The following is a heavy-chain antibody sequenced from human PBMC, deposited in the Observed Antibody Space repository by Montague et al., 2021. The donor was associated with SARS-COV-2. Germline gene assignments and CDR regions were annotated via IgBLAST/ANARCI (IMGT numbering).Heavy chain of an antibody. CDR1: GGSFSGYY. CDR2: MNPGGST. J-gene: IGHJ2*01. V-gene: IGHV4-34*01. D-gene: IGHD6-19*01. Sequence: SETLSLTCAVHGGSFSGYYWSWIRQPPGKGLEWIGEMNPGGSTNYNPSLKSRVTISTDTSKNQFSLKLSSVTAADTAVYYCARGSGWYKYWYFDLWGRGTLVTVSS. CDR3: ARGSGWYKYWYFDL.